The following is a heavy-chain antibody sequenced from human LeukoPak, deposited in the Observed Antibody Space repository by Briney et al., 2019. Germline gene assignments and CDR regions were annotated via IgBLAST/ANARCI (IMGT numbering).Heavy chain of an antibody. Sequence: GGSLRLSCAASGFTVSSNYMSWVRQAPGKGLEWVSVIYSGGSTYYADSVKGRFTISRDNSKNTLYLQMNSLRAEDTAVYYCARTRDAYCSSTSCLPYWFDPWGQGTLVTVSS. CDR2: IYSGGST. CDR1: GFTVSSNY. J-gene: IGHJ5*02. D-gene: IGHD2-2*01. CDR3: ARTRDAYCSSTSCLPYWFDP. V-gene: IGHV3-66*01.